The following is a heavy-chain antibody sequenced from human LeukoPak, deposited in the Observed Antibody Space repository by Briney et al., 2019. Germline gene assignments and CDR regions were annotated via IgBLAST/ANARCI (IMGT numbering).Heavy chain of an antibody. CDR3: AKDFDGIVATTDAFFDY. CDR2: ISYDGSNK. V-gene: IGHV3-30*18. CDR1: GFTFSSYG. J-gene: IGHJ4*02. Sequence: PGGSLRLSCAASGFTFSSYGMHWVRQAPGKGLEWVAVISYDGSNKYYADSVKGRFTISRDNSKNTLYLQMNSLRAEDTAVYYCAKDFDGIVATTDAFFDYWGQGTLVTVSS. D-gene: IGHD5-12*01.